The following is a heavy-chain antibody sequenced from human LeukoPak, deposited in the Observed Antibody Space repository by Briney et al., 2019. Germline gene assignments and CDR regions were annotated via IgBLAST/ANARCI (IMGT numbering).Heavy chain of an antibody. D-gene: IGHD1-14*01. V-gene: IGHV3-21*06. J-gene: IGHJ4*02. CDR2: IGPTGSDR. CDR3: ATETNGRHYDY. Sequence: GGSLRLSCTASGLTFSTSGFNWVRQAPGKGREWVASIGPTGSDRYHADSIKGRFTISRDNANNFLYLQMNSLRAEDTAVYYCATETNGRHYDYWAQGTLLTVSS. CDR1: GLTFSTSG.